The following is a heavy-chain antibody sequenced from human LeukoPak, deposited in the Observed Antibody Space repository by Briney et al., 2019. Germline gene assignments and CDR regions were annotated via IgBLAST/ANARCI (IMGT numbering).Heavy chain of an antibody. CDR1: GYTFTSYG. J-gene: IGHJ6*02. V-gene: IGHV1-18*01. CDR2: ISAYNGNT. CDR3: ARDDSSGWYYYGMDV. D-gene: IGHD6-19*01. Sequence: ASVKVSCKASGYTFTSYGISWVRQAPGQGLERMGWISAYNGNTNYAQKLQGRVTMTTDTSTSTAYMELRSLRSDDTAVYYCARDDSSGWYYYGMDVWGQGTTVTVSS.